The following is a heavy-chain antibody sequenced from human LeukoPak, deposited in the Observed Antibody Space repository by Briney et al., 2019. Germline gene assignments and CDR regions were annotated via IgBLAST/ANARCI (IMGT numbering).Heavy chain of an antibody. J-gene: IGHJ5*02. D-gene: IGHD6-19*01. CDR1: GGSISSSSYY. CDR2: IYYSGST. Sequence: SETLSLTCTVSGGSISSSSYYWGWIRQPPGKGLEWIGSIYYSGSTYYNPSLKSRVTISVDTSKNQFSLKLSSVTAADTAVYYCARPGIAVAGTGNWFDPWGQGTLVTVSS. CDR3: ARPGIAVAGTGNWFDP. V-gene: IGHV4-39*07.